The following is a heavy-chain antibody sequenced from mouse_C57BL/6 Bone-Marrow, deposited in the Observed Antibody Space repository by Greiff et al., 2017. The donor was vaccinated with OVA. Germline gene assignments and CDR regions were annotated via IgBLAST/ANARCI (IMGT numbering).Heavy chain of an antibody. V-gene: IGHV1-26*01. Sequence: VQLQQSGPELVKPGASVKISCKASGYTFTDYYMNWVKQSHGKSLEWIGDINPNNGGTSYNQKFKGKATLTVDKSSSTAYMELRSLTSEDSAVYYCARSVSYYYGSSDYWGQGTTLTVSS. CDR2: INPNNGGT. J-gene: IGHJ2*01. CDR3: ARSVSYYYGSSDY. CDR1: GYTFTDYY. D-gene: IGHD1-1*01.